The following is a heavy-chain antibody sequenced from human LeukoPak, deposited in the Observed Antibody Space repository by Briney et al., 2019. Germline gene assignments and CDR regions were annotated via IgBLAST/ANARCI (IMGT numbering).Heavy chain of an antibody. Sequence: GGSLRLSCAASGFTFSSYAMSWVRQAPGKGLEWVSAISGSGGSTYYADSVKGRFTISRDNSKNTLYLQMSSLRAEDTAVYYCAKAKTGGGIAAAGLLDYWGQGTLVTVSS. V-gene: IGHV3-23*01. CDR1: GFTFSSYA. CDR3: AKAKTGGGIAAAGLLDY. J-gene: IGHJ4*02. D-gene: IGHD6-13*01. CDR2: ISGSGGST.